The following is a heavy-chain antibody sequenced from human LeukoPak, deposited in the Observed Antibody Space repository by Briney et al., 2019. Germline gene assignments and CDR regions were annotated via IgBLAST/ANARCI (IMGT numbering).Heavy chain of an antibody. Sequence: PSETLSLTCTVSGGSISSSSYYWGWIRQPPGKGLEWSGSIYYSGSTYYNPSLKSRVTISVDTSKNQFSLKLSSVTAAYTAVYYCATSPAVLWFGELLLGAFDIWGQGTMVTVSS. CDR1: GGSISSSSYY. CDR3: ATSPAVLWFGELLLGAFDI. D-gene: IGHD3-10*01. J-gene: IGHJ3*02. V-gene: IGHV4-39*07. CDR2: IYYSGST.